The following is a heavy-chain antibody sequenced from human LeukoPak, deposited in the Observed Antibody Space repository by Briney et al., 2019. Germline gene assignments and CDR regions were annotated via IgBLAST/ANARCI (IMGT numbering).Heavy chain of an antibody. CDR1: GFTFSTYA. Sequence: GGSLRLSCAASGFTFSTYAIHWVRQAPGKGLEWVAVISDVGSTKYYADSVKGRFTISRDNSKNMLYLQMNSLRAEDSAVYYCARDLIAVTGTGFWFDPRGQGTLVTVSS. J-gene: IGHJ5*02. CDR3: ARDLIAVTGTGFWFDP. D-gene: IGHD6-19*01. CDR2: ISDVGSTK. V-gene: IGHV3-30-3*01.